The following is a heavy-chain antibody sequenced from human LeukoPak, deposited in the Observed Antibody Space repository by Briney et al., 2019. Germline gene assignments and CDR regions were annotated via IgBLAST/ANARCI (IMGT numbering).Heavy chain of an antibody. CDR1: GDSISSGAYY. J-gene: IGHJ4*02. Sequence: PSETLSLTCTVSGDSISSGAYYWSWIRQPPGKGLEWIGYIYHSGSTYYNPSLKSRVTISVDRSKNQFSLRLSSVTAADTAVYYCARGGASGFTIAAAGTTFDYWGQGTLVTVSS. V-gene: IGHV4-30-2*01. D-gene: IGHD6-13*01. CDR3: ARGGASGFTIAAAGTTFDY. CDR2: IYHSGST.